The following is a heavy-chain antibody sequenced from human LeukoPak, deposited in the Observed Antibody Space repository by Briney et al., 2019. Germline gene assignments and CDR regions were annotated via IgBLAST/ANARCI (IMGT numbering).Heavy chain of an antibody. D-gene: IGHD3-22*01. CDR2: INPNSGGT. CDR1: GYTFTGYY. J-gene: IGHJ4*02. Sequence: APVKVSCKASGYTFTGYYMRWVRQAPGQGLEWMGWINPNSGGTNYAQKFQGRVTMTRDTSISTAYMELSRLRSDDTAVYYCAREGYYDSSGYRFDYWGQGTLVTVSS. CDR3: AREGYYDSSGYRFDY. V-gene: IGHV1-2*02.